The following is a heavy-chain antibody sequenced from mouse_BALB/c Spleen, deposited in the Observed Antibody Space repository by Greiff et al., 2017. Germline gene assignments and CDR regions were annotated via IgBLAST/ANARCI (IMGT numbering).Heavy chain of an antibody. CDR3: ARRGNGNYDFDY. V-gene: IGHV1-9*01. D-gene: IGHD2-1*01. CDR2: ILPGSGST. Sequence: QVQLQQSGAELLQPGASVKISCTATGFTFSSYWIGWVKQSPGHGLEWIGVILPGSGSTNYNEKFKGKATFTADTSSNTAYMQLSSLTSEDSAVYYCARRGNGNYDFDYWGQGTTLTVSS. CDR1: GFTFSSYW. J-gene: IGHJ2*01.